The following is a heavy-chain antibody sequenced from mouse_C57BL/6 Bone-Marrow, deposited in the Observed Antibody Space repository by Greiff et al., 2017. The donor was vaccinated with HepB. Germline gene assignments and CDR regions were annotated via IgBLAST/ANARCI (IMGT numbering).Heavy chain of an antibody. Sequence: EVQLVESGEGLVKPGGSLKLSCAASGFTFSSYAMSWVRQTPEKRLEWVAYISSGGDYIYYADTVKGRFTISRDNARNTLYLQMSSLKSEDTAMYYCTRGGYYGSSYVAWFAYWGQGTLVTVSA. V-gene: IGHV5-9-1*02. CDR2: ISSGGDYI. J-gene: IGHJ3*01. CDR1: GFTFSSYA. CDR3: TRGGYYGSSYVAWFAY. D-gene: IGHD1-1*01.